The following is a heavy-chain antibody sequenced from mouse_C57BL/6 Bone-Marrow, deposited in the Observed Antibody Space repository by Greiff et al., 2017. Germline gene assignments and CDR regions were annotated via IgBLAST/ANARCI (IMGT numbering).Heavy chain of an antibody. CDR1: GYAFSSSW. V-gene: IGHV1-82*01. D-gene: IGHD1-1*01. Sequence: VQLQQSGPELVKPGASVKISCKASGYAFSSSWMNWVKQRPGKGLEWIGRIYPGGGDTNYNGKFKGKATLTADKSSSTAYMQLSSLTSEDSAVYFCARCYYYGSSLAFAYWGQGTLVTVSA. CDR2: IYPGGGDT. CDR3: ARCYYYGSSLAFAY. J-gene: IGHJ3*01.